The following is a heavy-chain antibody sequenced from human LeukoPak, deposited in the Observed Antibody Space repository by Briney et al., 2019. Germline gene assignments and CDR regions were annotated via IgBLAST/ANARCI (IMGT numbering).Heavy chain of an antibody. CDR2: IYYSGST. CDR3: ARLEGDGYNVYYFDY. CDR1: GGSFSGYY. J-gene: IGHJ4*02. V-gene: IGHV4-34*01. D-gene: IGHD5-24*01. Sequence: SETLSLTCAVYGGSFSGYYWSWIRQPPGKGLEWIGSIYYSGSTYYNPSLKSRVTISVDTSKNQFSLKLSSVTAADTAVYYCARLEGDGYNVYYFDYWGQGTLVTVSS.